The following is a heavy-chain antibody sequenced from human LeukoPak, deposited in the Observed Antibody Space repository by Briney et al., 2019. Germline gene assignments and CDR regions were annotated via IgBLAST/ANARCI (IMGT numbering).Heavy chain of an antibody. CDR1: GFTFISYA. CDR3: ARNLPGKYFDL. Sequence: GSLRLSCAASGFTFISYAMSWVRQAPGKGLEWVSAIGTGGDSYYTDSVKGRFTISRDNPENTLYLQMNSLRAEDTAIYSCARNLPGKYFDLGGRGTLVTVSS. CDR2: IGTGGDS. D-gene: IGHD3-10*01. V-gene: IGHV3-23*01. J-gene: IGHJ2*01.